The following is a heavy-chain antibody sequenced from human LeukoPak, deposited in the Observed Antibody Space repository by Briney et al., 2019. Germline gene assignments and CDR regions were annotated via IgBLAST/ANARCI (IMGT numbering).Heavy chain of an antibody. Sequence: SVKVSCKASGGTFSSYAISWVRQAPGQGLEWMGGIIPIFGTANYAQKFQGRVTITADESTSTAYMELSSLRSEDTAVYYCARGGHQRYFDWLSDYWGQGTLDTVSS. CDR2: IIPIFGTA. J-gene: IGHJ4*02. V-gene: IGHV1-69*13. D-gene: IGHD3-9*01. CDR3: ARGGHQRYFDWLSDY. CDR1: GGTFSSYA.